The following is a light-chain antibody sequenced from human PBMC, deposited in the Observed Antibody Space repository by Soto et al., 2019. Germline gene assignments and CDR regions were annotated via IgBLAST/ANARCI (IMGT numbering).Light chain of an antibody. CDR3: QQRSNWP. V-gene: IGKV3-11*01. J-gene: IGKJ5*01. CDR2: DAS. CDR1: QSVSYY. Sequence: EIVLTQSPATLSLSPGERATLSCRASQSVSYYLAWYQHKPGQAPRLLIYDASNRATGIPARFSGSGSGTDFTLTISSLEPEDFAVYYCQQRSNWPFGQGTRLEI.